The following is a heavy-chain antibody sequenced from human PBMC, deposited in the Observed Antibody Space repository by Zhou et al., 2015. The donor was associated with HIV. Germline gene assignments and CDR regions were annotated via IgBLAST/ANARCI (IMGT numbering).Heavy chain of an antibody. Sequence: LVQSGTEVRKPGSSVKVSCKASGGTFSGSDLSWVRQAPGQGLEWMGRITPMFDIHTYAEKFRARLNITVDRHTSAAYMELSSLTSEDTAVYYCARIELGYYYDSSGPFDSWGQGTLVTVAS. CDR3: ARIELGYYYDSSGPFDS. J-gene: IGHJ4*02. CDR2: ITPMFDIH. CDR1: GGTFSGSD. D-gene: IGHD3-22*01. V-gene: IGHV1-69*17.